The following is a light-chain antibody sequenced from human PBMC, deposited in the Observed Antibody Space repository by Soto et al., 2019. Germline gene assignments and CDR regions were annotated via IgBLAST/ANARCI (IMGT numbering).Light chain of an antibody. V-gene: IGKV1-5*03. CDR3: QQYISFPYT. Sequence: DIQMTQSASTLSASVGDRVTITCRASQSFSSWLAWYQQKPGKAPKLLIYKASTLESGVPSRFSGSGSGTEFTLTITSLQPDDFATYYCQQYISFPYTFGQGTKLEIK. CDR2: KAS. CDR1: QSFSSW. J-gene: IGKJ2*01.